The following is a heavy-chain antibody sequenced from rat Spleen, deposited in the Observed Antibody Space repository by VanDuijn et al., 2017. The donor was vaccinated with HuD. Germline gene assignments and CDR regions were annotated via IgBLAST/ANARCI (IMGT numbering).Heavy chain of an antibody. J-gene: IGHJ4*01. D-gene: IGHD4-5*01. CDR2: ISTGGGNT. Sequence: EVQLVESGGGLVQPGRSLKLSCVASGFTFNYYWMTWIRQAPTKGLEWVASISTGGGNTYYRDSVKGRFTISRDNEKRTLYLQMYSLKSEDTATYYCVIHGRGKNSYYYVLDAWGQGASVTVSS. V-gene: IGHV5-25*01. CDR3: VIHGRGKNSYYYVLDA. CDR1: GFTFNYYW.